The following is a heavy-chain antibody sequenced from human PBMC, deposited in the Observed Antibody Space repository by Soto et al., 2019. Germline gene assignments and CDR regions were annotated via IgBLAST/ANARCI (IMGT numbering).Heavy chain of an antibody. CDR2: ISYDGSNK. CDR1: GFTFSSYG. Sequence: QVQLVESGGGVVQPGRSLRLSCAASGFTFSSYGMHWVRQAPGKGLEWVAVISYDGSNKYYADSVKGRFTISRDNSKNTLYLQMNSLRAEDTAVYYCAKDDYGDYGDFDYWGQGTLGTVSS. D-gene: IGHD4-17*01. J-gene: IGHJ4*02. V-gene: IGHV3-30*18. CDR3: AKDDYGDYGDFDY.